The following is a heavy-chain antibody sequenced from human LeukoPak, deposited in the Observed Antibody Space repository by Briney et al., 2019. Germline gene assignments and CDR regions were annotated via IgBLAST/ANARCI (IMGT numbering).Heavy chain of an antibody. CDR1: GFTFSNYA. CDR2: ISYDGSNK. CDR3: ARPPPGTPYYFDY. D-gene: IGHD3-10*01. Sequence: GGSLRLSCAASGFTFSNYAMHWVRQAPGKGLEWVAVISYDGSNKYYADSVKGRFTISRDNSKNTLYLQMNSLRAEDTAVYYCARPPPGTPYYFDYWGQGTLVTVSS. J-gene: IGHJ4*02. V-gene: IGHV3-30-3*01.